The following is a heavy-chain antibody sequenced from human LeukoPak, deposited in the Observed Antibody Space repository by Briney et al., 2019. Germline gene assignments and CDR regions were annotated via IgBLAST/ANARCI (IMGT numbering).Heavy chain of an antibody. Sequence: GGSLRLSCAASGFTFSSYSMNWVRQAPGKGLEWVSSISSSSSYIYYADSVKGRFTISRDNAKNSLYLQMNSLRAEDTAVYYCARGSPITIFGVVIIGNDGYYFDYWGQGTLVTVSS. J-gene: IGHJ4*02. D-gene: IGHD3-3*01. CDR2: ISSSSSYI. V-gene: IGHV3-21*04. CDR1: GFTFSSYS. CDR3: ARGSPITIFGVVIIGNDGYYFDY.